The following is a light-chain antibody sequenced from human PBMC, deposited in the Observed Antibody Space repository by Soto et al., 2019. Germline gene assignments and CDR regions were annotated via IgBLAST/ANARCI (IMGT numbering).Light chain of an antibody. J-gene: IGKJ2*01. V-gene: IGKV1-17*03. CDR2: DAS. Sequence: DIQMAQSPSAMSASVGDRVTITCRASQGISNYLAWFQQKPGKAPKLLIYDASNLESGVPSRFSGSGYGTEFTLTIISLQPGDFATYYCQQYYSYSLYTFGQGTKLEIK. CDR3: QQYYSYSLYT. CDR1: QGISNY.